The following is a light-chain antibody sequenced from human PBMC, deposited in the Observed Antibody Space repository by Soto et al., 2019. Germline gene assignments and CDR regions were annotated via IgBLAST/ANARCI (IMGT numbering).Light chain of an antibody. CDR3: QQRSNWPPT. V-gene: IGKV3-11*01. J-gene: IGKJ4*01. CDR2: SAS. CDR1: QSVRND. Sequence: EIVLTQSPATLSLSPGERATLSCRASQSVRNDLLWYYQKRGQAPRLLIYSASNRATGIPARFSGSGSGTDFTLTISSLEPEDFAVYYCQQRSNWPPTFGGGTKVEFK.